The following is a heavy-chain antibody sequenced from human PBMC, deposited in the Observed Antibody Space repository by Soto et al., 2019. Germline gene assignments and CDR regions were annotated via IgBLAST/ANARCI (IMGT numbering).Heavy chain of an antibody. D-gene: IGHD7-27*01. CDR1: GFTFSSYW. CDR3: ARGLGIRGNWFDP. J-gene: IGHJ5*02. CDR2: IKQDGSEK. V-gene: IGHV3-7*01. Sequence: EVQLVEPGGGLVQPGGSLRLSCAASGFTFSSYWMSWVSQAPGKGLEWVANIKQDGSEKYYVDSVKGRFTISRDNAKNSLYLQMNSLRAEDTAVYYCARGLGIRGNWFDPWGQGTLVTVSS.